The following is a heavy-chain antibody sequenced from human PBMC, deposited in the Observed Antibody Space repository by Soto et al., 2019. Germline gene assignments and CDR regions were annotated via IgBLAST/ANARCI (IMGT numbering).Heavy chain of an antibody. CDR1: GGSFSGYY. D-gene: IGHD3-3*01. CDR2: INHSGGT. Sequence: WETLSLTCAVCGGSFSGYYWSWIRQPPGKGLEWIGEINHSGGTNYNRSLKSRVTISVDTSKNQFSLKLSSVTAAETAVYYCARGRGTILGVVIGFDPWGQGTLVTVSS. CDR3: ARGRGTILGVVIGFDP. J-gene: IGHJ5*02. V-gene: IGHV4-34*01.